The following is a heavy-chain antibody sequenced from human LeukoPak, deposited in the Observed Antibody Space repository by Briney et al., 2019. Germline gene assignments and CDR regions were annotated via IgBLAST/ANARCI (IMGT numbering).Heavy chain of an antibody. J-gene: IGHJ4*02. D-gene: IGHD6-13*01. Sequence: PSETLSLTCTVSGGSISSYYWSWIRQPPGEGLEWIGYIYYSGSTNYNPSLKSRVTISVDTSKNQFSLKLSSVTAADTAVYYCAGSSSWYYFDYWGQGTLVTVSS. CDR2: IYYSGST. CDR3: AGSSSWYYFDY. V-gene: IGHV4-59*08. CDR1: GGSISSYY.